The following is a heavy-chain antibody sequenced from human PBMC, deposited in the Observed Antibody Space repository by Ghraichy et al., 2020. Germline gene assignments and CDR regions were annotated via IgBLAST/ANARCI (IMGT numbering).Heavy chain of an antibody. CDR2: IYYSGST. CDR3: ARGWGSGYYYDAYWYFDL. D-gene: IGHD3-22*01. V-gene: IGHV4-59*01. CDR1: GGSISSYY. Sequence: SETLSLTCTVSGGSISSYYWSWIRQPPGKRLEWIGYIYYSGSTNYNPSLKSRVTISVDTSKNQFSLKLSSVTAADTAVYYCARGWGSGYYYDAYWYFDLWGRGTLVTVSS. J-gene: IGHJ2*01.